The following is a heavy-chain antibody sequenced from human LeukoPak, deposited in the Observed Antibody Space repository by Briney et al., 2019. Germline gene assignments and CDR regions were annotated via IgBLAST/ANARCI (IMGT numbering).Heavy chain of an antibody. Sequence: VASVKVSCKASGYTFTNYGISWVRQAPGQGLEWMGWISGFGGKTKYAQKFQGRVTMTTDTSTSTAYMDLRSLRSDDPAVYFCARDRNRVDHSVGYYPSWFDPWGQGTLVTVSS. CDR2: ISGFGGKT. J-gene: IGHJ5*02. D-gene: IGHD3-22*01. CDR3: ARDRNRVDHSVGYYPSWFDP. V-gene: IGHV1-18*01. CDR1: GYTFTNYG.